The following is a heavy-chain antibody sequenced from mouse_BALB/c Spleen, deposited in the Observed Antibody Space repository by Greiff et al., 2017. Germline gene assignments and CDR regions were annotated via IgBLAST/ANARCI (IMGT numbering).Heavy chain of an antibody. V-gene: IGHV3-8*02. D-gene: IGHD2-4*01. CDR2: ISYSGST. CDR1: GDSITSGY. Sequence: EVMLVESGPSLVKPSQTLSLTCSVTGDSITSGYWNWIRKFPGNKLEYMGYISYSGSTYYNPSLKSRISITRDTSKNQYYLQLNSVTTEDTATYYCARLSDYDHAMDYWGQGTSVTVSS. J-gene: IGHJ4*01. CDR3: ARLSDYDHAMDY.